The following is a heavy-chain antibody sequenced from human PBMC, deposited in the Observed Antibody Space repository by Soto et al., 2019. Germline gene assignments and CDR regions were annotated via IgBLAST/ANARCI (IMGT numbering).Heavy chain of an antibody. D-gene: IGHD2-15*01. Sequence: QVQLQQWGAGLLKPSETLSLTCAVYGGSFSGYYWSWIRQPPGKGLEWIGEINHSGSTNYNPSLKSRVTISVDTSKNQFSLKLSSVTAADTAVYYCARGSLLPGEAGPYYYYYGMDVWGQGTTVTVSS. CDR1: GGSFSGYY. V-gene: IGHV4-34*01. CDR2: INHSGST. J-gene: IGHJ6*02. CDR3: ARGSLLPGEAGPYYYYYGMDV.